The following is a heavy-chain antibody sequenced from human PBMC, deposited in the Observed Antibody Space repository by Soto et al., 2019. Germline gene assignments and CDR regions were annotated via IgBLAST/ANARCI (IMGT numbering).Heavy chain of an antibody. CDR2: IKSNVDGGTA. CDR1: GITFSSTW. J-gene: IGHJ4*02. D-gene: IGHD3-22*01. CDR3: TTAVRDSSPWCDN. Sequence: EVQLVESGGGLVKPGGSLRLSCAASGITFSSTWMSWVRQAPGXGLEWVGRIKSNVDGGTADYAPPVRGRFTISRDDSKTTLYLQMDSLRIEDTAVYYCTTAVRDSSPWCDNWGQGTLVTVSS. V-gene: IGHV3-15*01.